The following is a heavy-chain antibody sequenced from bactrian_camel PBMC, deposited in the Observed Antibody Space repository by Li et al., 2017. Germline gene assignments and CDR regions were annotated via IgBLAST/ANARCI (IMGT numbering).Heavy chain of an antibody. CDR2: IRGDGGET. J-gene: IGHJ4*01. D-gene: IGHD6*01. V-gene: IGHV3S60*01. CDR1: GDPYC. Sequence: HVQLVESGGGSVQAGGSLRLSCAATGDPYCMGWFRQVPGEEREAVARIRGDGGETEIADSVKGRFIVSKDISRDTLYLQMNSLKPEDTAVYYCAAQGQVGDPSWYSFSYWAQGTQVTVS. CDR3: AAQGQVGDPSWYSFSY.